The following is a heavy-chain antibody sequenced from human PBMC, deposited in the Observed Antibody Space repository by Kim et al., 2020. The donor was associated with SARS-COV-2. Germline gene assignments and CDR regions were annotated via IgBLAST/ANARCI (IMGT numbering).Heavy chain of an antibody. CDR3: ARRRADTVVDF. CDR2: IYWDDDN. V-gene: IGHV2-5*02. Sequence: SGPTLVKPTQTLTLTCTFSGFSLTTSGMGVGWIRQSPGKALEWLAFIYWDDDNRYSPSLKSRLTITKDTSKIQVVLTMTNMDPVDTATYYCARRRADTVVDFWGQVTLVIVSS. J-gene: IGHJ4*02. D-gene: IGHD2-15*01. CDR1: GFSLTTSGMG.